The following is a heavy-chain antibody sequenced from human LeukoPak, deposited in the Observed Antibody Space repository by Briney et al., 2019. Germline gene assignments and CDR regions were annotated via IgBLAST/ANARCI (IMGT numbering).Heavy chain of an antibody. D-gene: IGHD3-22*01. CDR1: GGTFSSYA. J-gene: IGHJ4*02. V-gene: IGHV1-69*13. CDR3: ARVGALTYYYDSSGPRGEYFDY. Sequence: ASVKVSCKASGGTFSSYAISWVRQAPGQGLEWMGGIIPIFGTANYAQKFQGRVTITADESTSTAYMELSSLRSEDTAVYYCARVGALTYYYDSSGPRGEYFDYWGQGTLVTVSS. CDR2: IIPIFGTA.